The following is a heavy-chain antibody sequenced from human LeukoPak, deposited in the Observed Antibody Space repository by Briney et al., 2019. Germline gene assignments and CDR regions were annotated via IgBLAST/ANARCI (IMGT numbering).Heavy chain of an antibody. D-gene: IGHD5-12*01. CDR2: INPNSGGT. CDR3: ARAGYSGYAFDY. V-gene: IGHV1-2*02. Sequence: ASVKVSCKASGYTFTGYYMHWVRQAPGQGLEWMGWINPNSGGTNYAQKFQGRVTMTRDTSISTACMELSRLRSDDTAVYYCARAGYSGYAFDYWGQGTLVTVSS. CDR1: GYTFTGYY. J-gene: IGHJ4*02.